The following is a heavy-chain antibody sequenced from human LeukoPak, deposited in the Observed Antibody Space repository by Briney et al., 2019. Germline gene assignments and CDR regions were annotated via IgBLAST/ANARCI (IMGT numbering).Heavy chain of an antibody. Sequence: GGSLRLSCAASGFTFSSDWMHWVRQAQGKGLVWVSRINSDGSNTSYADSVKGRFTISRDNAKNTLYLEMNSLRAEDTAVYYCSRGDDYGDYVRDWGQGTLVTVSS. J-gene: IGHJ4*02. CDR1: GFTFSSDW. CDR3: SRGDDYGDYVRD. D-gene: IGHD4-17*01. CDR2: INSDGSNT. V-gene: IGHV3-74*01.